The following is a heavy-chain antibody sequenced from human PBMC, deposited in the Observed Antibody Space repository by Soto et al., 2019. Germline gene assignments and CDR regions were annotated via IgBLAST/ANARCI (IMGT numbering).Heavy chain of an antibody. D-gene: IGHD3-16*01. CDR2: IDHSGTT. J-gene: IGHJ6*04. Sequence: QVQLQESGPGLVKPSQTLSLTCTVSGASLSSSGHYWNWVRQHPGKGLEWIGYIDHSGTTYYSPSLKSRLAMSIDPSKNQLSLEVTSVTAADTALYFCALGMFMDVWGRGTRVTVSA. V-gene: IGHV4-31*03. CDR1: GASLSSSGHY. CDR3: ALGMFMDV.